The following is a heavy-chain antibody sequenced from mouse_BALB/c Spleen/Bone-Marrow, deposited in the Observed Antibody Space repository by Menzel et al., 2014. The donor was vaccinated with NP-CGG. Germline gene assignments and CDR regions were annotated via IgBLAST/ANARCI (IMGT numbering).Heavy chain of an antibody. D-gene: IGHD1-1*01. CDR3: ARMDFYGGY. J-gene: IGHJ2*01. V-gene: IGHV2-2*02. CDR2: IWRGGNT. Sequence: QVQLQQSGPGQVQPSQTLSITCTVSGFSLFSYGVHWVRQSPGKGLEWLGVIWRGGNTDYNTAFISILNNSKDNSKSLVFFRMNSLQTNDTAIYYCARMDFYGGYWGQGTTLTVSS. CDR1: GFSLFSYG.